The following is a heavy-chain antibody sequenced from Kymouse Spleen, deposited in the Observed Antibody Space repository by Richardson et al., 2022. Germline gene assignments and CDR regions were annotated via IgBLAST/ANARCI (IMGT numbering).Heavy chain of an antibody. CDR2: IYYSGST. D-gene: IGHD3-10*01. V-gene: IGHV4-59*01. Sequence: QVQLQESGPGLVKPSETLSLTCTVSGGSISSYYWSWIRQPPGKGLEWIGYIYYSGSTNYNPSLKSRVTISVDTSKNQFSLKLSSVTAADTAVYYCARAYYGSGSHFDYWGQGTLVTVSS. CDR3: ARAYYGSGSHFDY. J-gene: IGHJ4*02. CDR1: GGSISSYY.